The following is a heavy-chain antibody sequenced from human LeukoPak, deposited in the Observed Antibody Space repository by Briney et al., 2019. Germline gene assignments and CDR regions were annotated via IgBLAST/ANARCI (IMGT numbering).Heavy chain of an antibody. Sequence: SQTLSLTCTVSGGSISSGGYYWSWIRQPPGRGLEWIGYIYHSGSTYYNPSLKSRVTISVDRSKNQFSLKLSSVTAADTAVYYCARVTTMVRGVPSAGWFDPWGQGTLVTVSS. CDR2: IYHSGST. CDR1: GGSISSGGYY. J-gene: IGHJ5*02. CDR3: ARVTTMVRGVPSAGWFDP. V-gene: IGHV4-30-2*01. D-gene: IGHD3-10*01.